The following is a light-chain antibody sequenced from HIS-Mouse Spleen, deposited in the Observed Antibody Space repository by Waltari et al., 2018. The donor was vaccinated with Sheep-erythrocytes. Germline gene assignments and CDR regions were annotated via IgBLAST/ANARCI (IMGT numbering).Light chain of an antibody. J-gene: IGLJ1*01. CDR2: QES. Sequence: SYELTQPPSVSVSPGQTASITCSGDHLGDKYACWYQQKPGQSPVLVIYQESKRPSGIPERFSGSNSGNTATLTISGTQAMDEADYYCQAWDSSTYVFGTGTKVTVL. CDR3: QAWDSSTYV. CDR1: HLGDKY. V-gene: IGLV3-1*01.